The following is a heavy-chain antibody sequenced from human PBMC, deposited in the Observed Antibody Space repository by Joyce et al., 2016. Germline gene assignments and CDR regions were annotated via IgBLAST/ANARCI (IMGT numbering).Heavy chain of an antibody. CDR2: ISGERTYI. Sequence: EVQLVESGGGLVEPGGSLRISCAASGFTFRTSSMSWFRQAPGKGREWVSAISGERTYIFYADSVKGRCTVSRDNAKSSLYLQMNTLRAEDTAVFFCARGGLVYDYSMDVWGQGTTVTVSS. D-gene: IGHD2-8*02. CDR3: ARGGLVYDYSMDV. CDR1: GFTFRTSS. J-gene: IGHJ6*02. V-gene: IGHV3-21*02.